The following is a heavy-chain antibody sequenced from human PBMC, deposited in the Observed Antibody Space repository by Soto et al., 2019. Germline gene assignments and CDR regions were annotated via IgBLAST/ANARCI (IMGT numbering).Heavy chain of an antibody. D-gene: IGHD2-2*01. Sequence: SETLSLTCTVSGGSISSSSYYWGWIRQPPGKGLEWIGSIYYSGSTYYNPSLKSRVTISVDTSKNQFSLKLSSVTAADTAVYYCARPRAPDIVVVPAATNAFDIWGQGTMVTVS. CDR2: IYYSGST. CDR3: ARPRAPDIVVVPAATNAFDI. V-gene: IGHV4-39*01. CDR1: GGSISSSSYY. J-gene: IGHJ3*02.